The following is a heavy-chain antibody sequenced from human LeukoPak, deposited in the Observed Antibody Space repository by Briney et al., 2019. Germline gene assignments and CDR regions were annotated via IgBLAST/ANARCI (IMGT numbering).Heavy chain of an antibody. Sequence: SQTLSLTCAVSGGSISSGGYSWSWIRQPPGKGLEWIGYIYHSGSTYYNPSLKSRVTISVDRSKNQFSLKLSSVTAADTAVYHCARVTAMVSYYFDYWGQGTLVTVSS. CDR3: ARVTAMVSYYFDY. D-gene: IGHD5-18*01. V-gene: IGHV4-30-2*01. CDR1: GGSISSGGYS. CDR2: IYHSGST. J-gene: IGHJ4*02.